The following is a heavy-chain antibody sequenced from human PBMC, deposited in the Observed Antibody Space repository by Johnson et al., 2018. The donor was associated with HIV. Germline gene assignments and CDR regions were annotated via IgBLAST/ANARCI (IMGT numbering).Heavy chain of an antibody. CDR3: ARAVGGSYHDAFDS. V-gene: IGHV3-20*04. CDR1: GFTFDDYG. D-gene: IGHD1-26*01. Sequence: EVQLVESGGGLVKPGGSLRLSCAASGFTFDDYGMSWVRQAPGKGLEWVSGINWNGGRTGSADSVKGRLTISRVNAKNSLYLQMNSLRAEDTALYYCARAVGGSYHDAFDSWGQGTMVTVSS. J-gene: IGHJ3*02. CDR2: INWNGGRT.